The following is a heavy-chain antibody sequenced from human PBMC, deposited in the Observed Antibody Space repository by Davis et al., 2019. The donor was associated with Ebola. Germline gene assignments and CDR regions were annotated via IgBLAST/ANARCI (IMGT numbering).Heavy chain of an antibody. J-gene: IGHJ4*02. CDR2: ISWNSGNI. CDR3: AKDGYYYGSGSYSLYYFDY. V-gene: IGHV3-9*01. Sequence: PGGFLRPSCAALGSTFPAYAMHWARQAPGKGLEWVSVISWNSGNIGYADSVKGRFTISRDNAKNSLYLQMNSLRAEDTAFYYCAKDGYYYGSGSYSLYYFDYWGQGTLVTVSS. CDR1: GSTFPAYA. D-gene: IGHD3-10*01.